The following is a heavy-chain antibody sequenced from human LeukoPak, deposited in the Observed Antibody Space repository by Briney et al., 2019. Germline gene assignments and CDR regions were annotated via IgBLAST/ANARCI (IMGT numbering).Heavy chain of an antibody. J-gene: IGHJ4*02. V-gene: IGHV4-4*07. CDR3: ASYSGSNAYYGY. D-gene: IGHD1-26*01. Sequence: PSETLSLTCTVSGGSISSYYWSWIRQPAGKGLEWIGRIYSSGNTNYNPYLKSRVTMSVDTSKNQFSLKLSSVTAADTAVYYCASYSGSNAYYGYWGLGTLVTVSS. CDR1: GGSISSYY. CDR2: IYSSGNT.